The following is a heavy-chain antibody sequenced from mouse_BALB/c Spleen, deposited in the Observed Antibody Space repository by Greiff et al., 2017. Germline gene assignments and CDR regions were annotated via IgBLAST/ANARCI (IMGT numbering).Heavy chain of an antibody. Sequence: LVKTGASVKISCKASGYSFTGYYMHWVKQSHGKSLEWIGYISCYNGATSYNQKFKGKATFTVDTSSSTAYMQFNSLTSEDSAVYYCARGNDYVDGYYAMDYWGQGTSVTVSS. V-gene: IGHV1S34*01. CDR3: ARGNDYVDGYYAMDY. CDR1: GYSFTGYY. CDR2: ISCYNGAT. J-gene: IGHJ4*01. D-gene: IGHD2-4*01.